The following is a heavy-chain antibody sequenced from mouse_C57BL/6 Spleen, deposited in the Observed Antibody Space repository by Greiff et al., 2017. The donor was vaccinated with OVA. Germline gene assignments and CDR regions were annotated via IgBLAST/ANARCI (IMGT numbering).Heavy chain of an antibody. Sequence: VQLQQSGPELVKPGASVKISCKASGYAFSSSWMNWVQQRPGKGLEWIGRIYPGDGDTNYNGKFKGKATLTADKSSSTAYMQLSSLTSEDSAVYYCARSRTAQATLDYWGQGTTRTVSS. CDR2: IYPGDGDT. J-gene: IGHJ2*01. CDR1: GYAFSSSW. D-gene: IGHD3-2*02. CDR3: ARSRTAQATLDY. V-gene: IGHV1-82*01.